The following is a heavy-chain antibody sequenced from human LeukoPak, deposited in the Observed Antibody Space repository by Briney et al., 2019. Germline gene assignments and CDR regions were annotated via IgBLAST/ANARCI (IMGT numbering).Heavy chain of an antibody. V-gene: IGHV4-59*01. CDR3: AKGSPAAAGIVDY. J-gene: IGHJ4*02. CDR1: GGSITSYY. CDR2: IYYSGST. D-gene: IGHD6-13*01. Sequence: SETLSLTCTVSGGSITSYYWSWIRQPPGKGQEWIGYIYYSGSTIYNPSLKSRVTISVDTSKNQFSLKLNFVTAADTAVYYCAKGSPAAAGIVDYWGQGTLVTVSS.